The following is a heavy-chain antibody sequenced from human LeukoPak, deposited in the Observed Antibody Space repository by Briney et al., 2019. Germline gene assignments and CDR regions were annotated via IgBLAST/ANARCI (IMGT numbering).Heavy chain of an antibody. J-gene: IGHJ4*02. CDR3: ARDLIAAAGAGLDY. CDR2: ISYDGSNK. CDR1: GFTFSSYA. V-gene: IGHV3-30*04. Sequence: PGGSLRLSSAASGFTFSSYAMHWVRQAPGKGLEGVAVISYDGSNKYYADSVKGRFTISRDNSKNTLYLQMNSLRAEDTAVYYCARDLIAAAGAGLDYWGQGTLVTVSS. D-gene: IGHD6-13*01.